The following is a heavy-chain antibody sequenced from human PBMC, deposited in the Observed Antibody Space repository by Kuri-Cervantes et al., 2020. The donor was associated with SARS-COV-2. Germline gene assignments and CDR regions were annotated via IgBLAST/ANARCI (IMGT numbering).Heavy chain of an antibody. CDR1: GGSFSGYQ. J-gene: IGHJ6*03. Sequence: GSLRLSCAVYGGSFSGYQWSWIRQTPGMGLEWIGQINDSGATKYNPSLKSRVIVSMDKSKNQFSLKLSSVTAADTAVYYCARRNMDVWGKGTTVTVSS. V-gene: IGHV4-34*01. CDR2: INDSGAT. CDR3: ARRNMDV.